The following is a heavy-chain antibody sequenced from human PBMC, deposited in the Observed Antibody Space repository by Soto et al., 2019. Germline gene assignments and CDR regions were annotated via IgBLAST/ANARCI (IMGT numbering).Heavy chain of an antibody. Sequence: GESLKISCAASGYTFSSYGMHWVRQAPGKGLEWVAVIWYDGSNKYYADSVKGRFTISRDNSKNTLYLQMNSLRAEDTAVYYCARPYYYDSSGYYRGDAFDIWGQGTMVTVSS. CDR1: GYTFSSYG. CDR2: IWYDGSNK. CDR3: ARPYYYDSSGYYRGDAFDI. V-gene: IGHV3-33*01. D-gene: IGHD3-22*01. J-gene: IGHJ3*02.